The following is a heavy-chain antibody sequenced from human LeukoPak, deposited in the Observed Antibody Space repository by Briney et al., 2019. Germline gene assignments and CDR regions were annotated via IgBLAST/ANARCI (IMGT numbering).Heavy chain of an antibody. D-gene: IGHD2-2*01. CDR1: GGSISSSSYY. CDR2: IYYSGST. CDR3: ARGGWKGYCSSTSCYDAFDI. V-gene: IGHV4-39*07. Sequence: SETLSLTCTVSGGSISSSSYYWGWIRQPPGKGLEWIGSIYYSGSTYYNPSLKSRVTISVDTSKNQFSLKLSSVTAADTAVYYCARGGWKGYCSSTSCYDAFDIWGQGTMVTVSS. J-gene: IGHJ3*02.